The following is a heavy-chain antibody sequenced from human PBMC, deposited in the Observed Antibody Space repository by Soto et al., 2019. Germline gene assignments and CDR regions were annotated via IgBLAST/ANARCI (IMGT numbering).Heavy chain of an antibody. CDR2: IYYSGST. J-gene: IGHJ4*02. CDR3: ARQGYCSSTSCYSNFAY. Sequence: QLQLQESGPGLVKPSETLSLTCTVSGGSISSSNYYWGWIRQPPGTARVWIGIIYYSGSTYYNPPLKCGVTISEDASLTRFSLKLSSVTAADTAVYYCARQGYCSSTSCYSNFAYWGQGTLVTVSS. V-gene: IGHV4-39*01. CDR1: GGSISSSNYY. D-gene: IGHD2-2*01.